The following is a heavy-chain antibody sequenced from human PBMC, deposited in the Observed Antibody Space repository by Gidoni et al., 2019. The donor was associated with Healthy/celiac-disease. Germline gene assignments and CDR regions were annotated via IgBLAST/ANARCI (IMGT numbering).Heavy chain of an antibody. D-gene: IGHD2-21*01. CDR1: GFPFNSYG. CDR3: ARSPGAVIGWIDP. Sequence: QVQLVESGGGVVQPGRSRRLSCAASGFPFNSYGMHWVRQAPGKGLEGVAVISYDGSNKYYADSVKGRFTISRDNSKNTLYLQMNSLRDEDTAVYYCARSPGAVIGWIDPWGQGTLVTVSS. J-gene: IGHJ5*02. V-gene: IGHV3-30*03. CDR2: ISYDGSNK.